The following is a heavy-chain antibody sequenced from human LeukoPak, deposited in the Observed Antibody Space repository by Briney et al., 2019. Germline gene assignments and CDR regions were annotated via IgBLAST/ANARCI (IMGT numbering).Heavy chain of an antibody. CDR1: GXSISSYY. CDR3: ARHRGHDSSGEFDY. Sequence: SETLSLTCTVSGXSISSYYWSWIRQPPGKGLEWIGYIYYSGRTNYNPSLKSRVTISVDTSKNQFSLKLSSVTAADTAVYYCARHRGHDSSGEFDYWGQGTLVTVSS. J-gene: IGHJ4*02. D-gene: IGHD3-22*01. CDR2: IYYSGRT. V-gene: IGHV4-59*08.